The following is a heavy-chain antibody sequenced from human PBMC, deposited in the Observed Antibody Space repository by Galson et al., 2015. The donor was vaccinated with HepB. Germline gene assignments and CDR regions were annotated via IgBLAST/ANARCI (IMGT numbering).Heavy chain of an antibody. CDR1: GFTFSSYW. CDR3: ARDNWSNYYYYMDV. Sequence: SLRLSCAASGFTFSSYWMSWVRQAPGKGLEWVANIKQDGSEKYYVDSVKGRFTISRDNAKNSLYLQMNSLRAEDTAVYYCARDNWSNYYYYMDVWGKGTTVTVS. CDR2: IKQDGSEK. V-gene: IGHV3-7*03. J-gene: IGHJ6*03.